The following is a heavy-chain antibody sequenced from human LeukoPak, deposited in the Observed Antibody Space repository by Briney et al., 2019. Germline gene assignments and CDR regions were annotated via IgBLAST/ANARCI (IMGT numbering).Heavy chain of an antibody. J-gene: IGHJ6*02. Sequence: ASVKVSCKASGGTFSSYAISWVRQAPGQGLEWMGRIIPILGIANYAQKLQGRVTITADKSTSTAYMELSSLRSEDTAVYYCARGDASYYYGMDVWGQGTTVAVSS. CDR2: IIPILGIA. CDR3: ARGDASYYYGMDV. V-gene: IGHV1-69*04. CDR1: GGTFSSYA. D-gene: IGHD2-2*01.